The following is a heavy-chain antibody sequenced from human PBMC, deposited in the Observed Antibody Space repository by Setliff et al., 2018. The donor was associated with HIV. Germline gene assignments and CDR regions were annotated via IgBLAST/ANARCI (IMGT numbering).Heavy chain of an antibody. Sequence: GGSLRLSCAASGFTVSSNYMSWVRQAPGKGLEWVSVIYSGGSTYYADSVKGRFTISRDNSKNTLYLQMNSLRAEDTAVYYCARDQWGYNFFSVDVWGKGTTVTVSS. J-gene: IGHJ6*04. CDR3: ARDQWGYNFFSVDV. CDR2: IYSGGST. V-gene: IGHV3-66*02. D-gene: IGHD1-26*01. CDR1: GFTVSSNY.